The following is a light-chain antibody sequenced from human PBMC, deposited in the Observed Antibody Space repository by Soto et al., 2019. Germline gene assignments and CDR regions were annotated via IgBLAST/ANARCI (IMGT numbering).Light chain of an antibody. CDR3: QQYHNCPSIH. CDR1: QRVSST. Sequence: EIVITQSPATLSASQVGRATLSCMASQRVSSTLAWYQQKPGQAPRLLIYAAPTRPTGIPARFSGSGSGTEFTLTIRSLQSDDFAVYYCQQYHNCPSIHFAQGTRRAIK. CDR2: AAP. J-gene: IGKJ5*01. V-gene: IGKV3-15*01.